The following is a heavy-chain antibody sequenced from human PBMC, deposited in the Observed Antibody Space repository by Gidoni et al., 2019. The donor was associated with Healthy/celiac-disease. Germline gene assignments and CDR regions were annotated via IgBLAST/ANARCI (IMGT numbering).Heavy chain of an antibody. CDR2: INHRGST. D-gene: IGHD3-10*01. V-gene: IGHV4-34*01. CDR3: ASRITMVRGVIIKKNDAFDI. J-gene: IGHJ3*02. CDR1: GGSFSGYY. Sequence: QVQLQQWGAGLLKPSETLSLTCAVYGGSFSGYYWSWIRQPPGKGLEWIGEINHRGSTNYNPSLKSRVTISVDTSKNQFSLKLSSVTAADTAVYYCASRITMVRGVIIKKNDAFDIWGQGTMVTVSS.